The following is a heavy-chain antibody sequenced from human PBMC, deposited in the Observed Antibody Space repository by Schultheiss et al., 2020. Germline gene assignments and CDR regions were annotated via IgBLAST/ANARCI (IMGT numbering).Heavy chain of an antibody. V-gene: IGHV3-23*01. CDR3: SRLLKDY. J-gene: IGHJ4*02. Sequence: GGSLRLSCAASGFSFTSFVMTWVRQAPGKGLEWVSGIGTVGDTEGPIHLSRDNSKNTLYLQMSSLRAEDTAVLLLSRLLKDYWGQGTLVTVSS. CDR1: GFSFTSFV. D-gene: IGHD2-21*01. CDR2: IGTVGDT.